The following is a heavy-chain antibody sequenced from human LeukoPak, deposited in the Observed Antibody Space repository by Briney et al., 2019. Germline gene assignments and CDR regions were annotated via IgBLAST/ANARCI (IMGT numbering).Heavy chain of an antibody. CDR2: FSVSDGRT. J-gene: IGHJ3*02. D-gene: IGHD4-11*01. CDR1: GFTFTSYA. Sequence: PGGSLRLSCAASGFTFTSYAMSWVRQAPGKGLEYISTFSVSDGRTYYADSVKGRFTIPRDNSKYTLYLQMNSLRAEDTAVYYCSRDRPPASYDYDAFDIWGQGTMVTVSS. V-gene: IGHV3-23*01. CDR3: SRDRPPASYDYDAFDI.